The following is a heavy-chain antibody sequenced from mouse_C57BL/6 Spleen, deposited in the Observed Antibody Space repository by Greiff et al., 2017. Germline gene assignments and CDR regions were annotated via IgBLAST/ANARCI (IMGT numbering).Heavy chain of an antibody. CDR2: IDPANGNT. CDR3: ARITTVGAMDY. D-gene: IGHD1-1*01. Sequence: VQLKQSVAELVRPGASVKLSCTASGFNIKNTHMHWVKQRPEQGLEWIGRIDPANGNTKYAPKFQGKATITADTSSNTAYLQLSSLTSEDTAIYYCARITTVGAMDYWGQGTSVTVSS. V-gene: IGHV14-3*01. J-gene: IGHJ4*01. CDR1: GFNIKNTH.